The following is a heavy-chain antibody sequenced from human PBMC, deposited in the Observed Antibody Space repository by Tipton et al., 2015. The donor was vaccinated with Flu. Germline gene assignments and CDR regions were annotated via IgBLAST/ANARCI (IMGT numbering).Heavy chain of an antibody. V-gene: IGHV3-48*03. CDR1: GFTFSSYE. D-gene: IGHD1-26*01. Sequence: SLRLSCEASGFTFSSYEMNWVRQAPGKELEWISYISTSGLNTYYADSVKGRLTISRDNAKNSLYLQMNSLRAEDTAVYYCARERLGANYFDFWGQGTLVTVSS. CDR2: ISTSGLNT. CDR3: ARERLGANYFDF. J-gene: IGHJ4*02.